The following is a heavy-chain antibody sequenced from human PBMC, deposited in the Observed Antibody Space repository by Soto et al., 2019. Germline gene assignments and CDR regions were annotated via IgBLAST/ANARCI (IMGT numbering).Heavy chain of an antibody. V-gene: IGHV3-30*03. CDR2: ISYDGATQ. CDR3: ATIAWVINYLHCGMDV. J-gene: IGHJ6*02. D-gene: IGHD1-7*01. CDR1: RLTFNTSG. Sequence: SLILSCEVSRLTFNTSGIHSARQASDTGLEWLAVISYDGATQYDGDTVKGRFTISRDNSKNTLFLHMGRLRAEDTAMYYCATIAWVINYLHCGMDVRGLGTTGT.